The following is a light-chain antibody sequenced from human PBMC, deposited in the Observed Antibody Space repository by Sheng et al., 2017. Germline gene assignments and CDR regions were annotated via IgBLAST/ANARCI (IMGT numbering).Light chain of an antibody. CDR2: AAS. CDR3: QQSYVTPPWT. CDR1: QSISSW. J-gene: IGKJ1*01. V-gene: IGKV1-39*01. Sequence: DIQMTQSPSTLSASVGDRVTITCRASQSISSWLAWYQQKPGEAPKLLIYAASTLQNGVPSRFSGNGSETDFTLTINSLQPEDFATYYCQQSYVTPPWTFGQGTKVEIK.